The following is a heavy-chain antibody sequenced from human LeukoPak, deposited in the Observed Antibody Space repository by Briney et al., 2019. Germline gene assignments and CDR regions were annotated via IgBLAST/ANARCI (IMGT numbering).Heavy chain of an antibody. J-gene: IGHJ4*02. CDR1: GFTFSSYG. CDR3: ARVEPAAGRFDY. Sequence: GASLRLSCAASGFTFSSYGMHWVRQAPGKGLEWVAFIRYDGCNKYYADSVKDRFTISRDNPKNTLHLQVNSLRAEDTAVYHCARVEPAAGRFDYWGQGTLVTVSS. V-gene: IGHV3-30*02. CDR2: IRYDGCNK. D-gene: IGHD6-13*01.